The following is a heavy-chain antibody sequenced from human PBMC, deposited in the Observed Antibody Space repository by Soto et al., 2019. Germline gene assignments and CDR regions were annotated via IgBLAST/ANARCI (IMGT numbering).Heavy chain of an antibody. CDR2: ISYDGSNK. CDR3: AKVDRPWNQRDDNWFDA. V-gene: IGHV3-30*18. Sequence: QVQLVESGGGVVQPGRSLRLSCAASGFTFSIYGMHWVRQAPGKGLEWVAVISYDGSNKLYADSVKGRFTISRDHPKNSRVLQINSLSVDGTALYYCAKVDRPWNQRDDNWFDAWGQGTLVTVSP. D-gene: IGHD1-1*01. CDR1: GFTFSIYG. J-gene: IGHJ5*02.